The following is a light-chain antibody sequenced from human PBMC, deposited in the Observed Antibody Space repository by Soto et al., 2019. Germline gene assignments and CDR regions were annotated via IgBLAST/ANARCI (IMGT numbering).Light chain of an antibody. CDR2: GAS. J-gene: IGKJ3*01. CDR1: QRISRN. V-gene: IGKV3-15*01. CDR3: QQYDNWPFT. Sequence: EILMTQSPATLSVSPGERATLSCRASQRISRNLAWYQQKPGQSPRLLIYGASARATGIPARFSGSGSGTEFTVTISSLQSEDFALYFCQQYDNWPFTFGPGTKVDIK.